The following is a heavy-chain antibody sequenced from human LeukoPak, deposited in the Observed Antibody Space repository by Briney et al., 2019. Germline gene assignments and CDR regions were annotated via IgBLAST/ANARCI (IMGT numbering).Heavy chain of an antibody. Sequence: PGGSLRLSCAASGFTFDDYTIHWVRQAPGRGLEWVSLISWDGGTRYYADSVKGRFTISRDSSKNSLYLQMNSLRTEDTALYYCAKEGIIAAALDYWGQGTLVTVSS. CDR3: AKEGIIAAALDY. CDR1: GFTFDDYT. V-gene: IGHV3-43*01. J-gene: IGHJ4*02. D-gene: IGHD6-13*01. CDR2: ISWDGGTR.